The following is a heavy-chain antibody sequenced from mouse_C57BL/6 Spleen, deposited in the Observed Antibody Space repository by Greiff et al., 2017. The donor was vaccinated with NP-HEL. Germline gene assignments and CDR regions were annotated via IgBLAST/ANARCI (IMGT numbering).Heavy chain of an antibody. V-gene: IGHV14-3*01. Sequence: VQLKESVAELVRPGASVKLSCTASGFTITNTSMHWVKQRPEQGLEWIGRIDPANGNTKYAPKFQGKATITADTSSNTAYLQLSSLTSEDTAIYYCAGERNYGFAYWGQGTLVTVSA. CDR3: AGERNYGFAY. CDR1: GFTITNTS. J-gene: IGHJ3*01. D-gene: IGHD1-1*01. CDR2: IDPANGNT.